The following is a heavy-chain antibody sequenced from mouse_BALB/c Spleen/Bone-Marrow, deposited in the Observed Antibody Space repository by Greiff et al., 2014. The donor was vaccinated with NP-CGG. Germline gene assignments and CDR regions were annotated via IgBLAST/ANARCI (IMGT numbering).Heavy chain of an antibody. J-gene: IGHJ2*01. CDR1: RFTFSNYA. Sequence: DVKLVESGGGLVKPGGSLKLSCAASRFTFSNYAMSWVRQTPEKRLEWVATISSGGSYTYYPDSVKGRFTISGDNAQNTLYLQMSSLRSEDTAMYFCARQENWALDYWGQGTTLTVSS. CDR2: ISSGGSYT. D-gene: IGHD4-1*01. V-gene: IGHV5-9-3*01. CDR3: ARQENWALDY.